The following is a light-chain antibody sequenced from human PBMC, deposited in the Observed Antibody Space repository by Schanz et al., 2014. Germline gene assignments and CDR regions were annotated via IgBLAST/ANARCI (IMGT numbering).Light chain of an antibody. Sequence: EIVLTQSPGTLSLSPGERATLSCRATQSVSNNYLAWYQQRSGQAPRLLVYGASSRATGIPDRFSGSGSGTDFTLTISRLEPEDFAVYYCQQYGSSSWTFGQGTKVEIK. J-gene: IGKJ1*01. CDR1: QSVSNNY. CDR2: GAS. V-gene: IGKV3-20*01. CDR3: QQYGSSSWT.